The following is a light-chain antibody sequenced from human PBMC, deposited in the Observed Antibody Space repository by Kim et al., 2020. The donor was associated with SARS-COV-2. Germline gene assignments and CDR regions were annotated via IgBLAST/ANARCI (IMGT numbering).Light chain of an antibody. J-gene: IGLJ2*01. V-gene: IGLV3-1*01. Sequence: SYELTQPPSVSVSPGQTAIITCSGNTLGDKYACWYQQKPGQSPVLVIYEVTERPSGIPERFSGSKSGTTATLTITGTQATDEADYYCQAWDSRTVIFGGGTQLTVL. CDR2: EVT. CDR3: QAWDSRTVI. CDR1: TLGDKY.